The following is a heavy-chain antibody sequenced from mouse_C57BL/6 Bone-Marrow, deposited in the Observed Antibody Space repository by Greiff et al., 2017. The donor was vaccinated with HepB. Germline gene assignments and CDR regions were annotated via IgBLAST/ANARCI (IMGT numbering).Heavy chain of an antibody. CDR2: IDPSDSYT. V-gene: IGHV1-50*01. D-gene: IGHD1-1*01. CDR3: AAGTTVVVN. Sequence: QVQLQQPGAELVKPGASVKLSCKASGYTFTSYWMQWVKQRPGQGLEWIGEIDPSDSYTNYNQKFKGKATLTVDTSSSTAYMQLSSLTSADSAVYYCAAGTTVVVNWGQGTLVTVSA. J-gene: IGHJ3*01. CDR1: GYTFTSYW.